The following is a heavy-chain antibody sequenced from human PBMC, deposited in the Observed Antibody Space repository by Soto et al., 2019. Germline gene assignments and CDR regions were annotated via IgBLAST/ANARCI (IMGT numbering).Heavy chain of an antibody. CDR3: ARGPTTVTRGCFDY. CDR2: IYHSGST. Sequence: QLQLQESGSGLVKPSQTLSLTCAVSGGSISSGGYSWSWIWQPPGKGLEWIGYIYHSGSTYYNPSLRSRVTISVDRSKNQFSLKLSSVTAADTAVYYCARGPTTVTRGCFDYWGQGTLVTVSS. D-gene: IGHD4-17*01. J-gene: IGHJ4*02. V-gene: IGHV4-30-2*01. CDR1: GGSISSGGYS.